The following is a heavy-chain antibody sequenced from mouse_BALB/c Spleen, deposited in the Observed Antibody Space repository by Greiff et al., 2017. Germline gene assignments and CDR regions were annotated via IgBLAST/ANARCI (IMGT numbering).Heavy chain of an antibody. CDR1: GYSITSDYA. CDR2: RSYSGST. D-gene: IGHD1-1*01. CDR3: ARGGYYGSSYGFAY. Sequence: EVMLVESGPGLVKPSQSLSLTCTVTGYSITSDYAWPWILQFPGNKLEWMGYRSYSGSTSYNPSLKSRISITRDTSKNQFFLQLNSVTTEDTATYYCARGGYYGSSYGFAYVGQGTLVTVSA. J-gene: IGHJ3*01. V-gene: IGHV3-2*02.